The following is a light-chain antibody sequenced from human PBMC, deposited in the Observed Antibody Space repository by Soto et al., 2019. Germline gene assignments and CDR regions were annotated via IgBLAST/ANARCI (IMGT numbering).Light chain of an antibody. CDR3: QQDSTYPWT. J-gene: IGKJ1*01. CDR1: QTISTL. CDR2: KAS. V-gene: IGKV1-5*03. Sequence: DIQMTQSPSTLSASVGDRVTITCRASQTISTLLAWYQQRPGKAPNLLIYKASSVESGVPSRFSGSGSGTEFTLTISSLQPDDFATYFCQQDSTYPWTFGQGTKVEVK.